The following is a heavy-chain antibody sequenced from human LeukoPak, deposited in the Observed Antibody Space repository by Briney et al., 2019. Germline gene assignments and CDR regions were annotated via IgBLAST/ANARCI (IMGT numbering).Heavy chain of an antibody. V-gene: IGHV3-7*01. J-gene: IGHJ5*02. CDR1: GFTFTTYR. D-gene: IGHD4-23*01. CDR2: IKQDGSEK. CDR3: AKDSLLTVVSPVAAS. Sequence: GGSLRLSCAASGFTFTTYRMSWVRQAPGKGLEWVANIKQDGSEKYYVDSVKGRFAISRDNAKNSLFLQMNALSVEDTAVYYCAKDSLLTVVSPVAASWGQGIQVTVSS.